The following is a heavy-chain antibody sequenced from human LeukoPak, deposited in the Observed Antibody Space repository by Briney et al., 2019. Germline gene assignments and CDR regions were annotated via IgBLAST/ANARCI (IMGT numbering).Heavy chain of an antibody. D-gene: IGHD2-15*01. CDR1: GFTFSSHW. CDR2: IKQDGSEK. CDR3: ARDLGKWSFGSSGDYFDY. J-gene: IGHJ4*02. V-gene: IGHV3-7*05. Sequence: PGGSLRLSCAASGFTFSSHWMNWVRQAPGKGREWVASIKQDGSEKYYVDSVKGRFIISRDNAKNSLYLQMNSLRAEDTAVYYCARDLGKWSFGSSGDYFDYWGQGTLVTVSS.